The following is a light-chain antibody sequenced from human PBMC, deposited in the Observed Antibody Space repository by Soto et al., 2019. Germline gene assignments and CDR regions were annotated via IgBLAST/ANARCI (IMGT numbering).Light chain of an antibody. J-gene: IGKJ5*01. V-gene: IGKV3-20*01. Sequence: IVMTQSPATLSVFPGERATLSCLASQSVNSNLAWYQQKLGQAPRLLIYGASTRATGIPDRFSGGGSGTDFTLTISRLEPEDFAVYYCQHYSSSPPAITFGQGTRLEIK. CDR1: QSVNSN. CDR2: GAS. CDR3: QHYSSSPPAIT.